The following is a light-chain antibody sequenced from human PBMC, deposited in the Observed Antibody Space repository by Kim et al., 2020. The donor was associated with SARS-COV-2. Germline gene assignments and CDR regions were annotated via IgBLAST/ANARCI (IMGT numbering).Light chain of an antibody. Sequence: GQSITISCTGTSSDVGGYNYVSWYQQHPGKAPKVMIYDVTNRPSGISNRFSGSKSGNTASLTISGLQAEDEADYYCSSYTRSSTLVFGGGTQLTVL. CDR3: SSYTRSSTLV. V-gene: IGLV2-14*03. CDR1: SSDVGGYNY. J-gene: IGLJ3*02. CDR2: DVT.